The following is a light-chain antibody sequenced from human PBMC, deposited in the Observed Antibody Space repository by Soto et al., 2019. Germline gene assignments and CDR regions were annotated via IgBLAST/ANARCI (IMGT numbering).Light chain of an antibody. CDR2: AAS. CDR1: QDIRDY. CDR3: QQYNNYPEIT. J-gene: IGKJ3*01. V-gene: IGKV1-16*02. Sequence: DIPMTQSPSSLSASVGVRVTITCRASQDIRDYLAWFQQKPGKAPKSLIYAASSLQSGVPSKFSGSGSWTDFTLNISSLQPEDVATYYCQQYNNYPEITFGPGTKVDIK.